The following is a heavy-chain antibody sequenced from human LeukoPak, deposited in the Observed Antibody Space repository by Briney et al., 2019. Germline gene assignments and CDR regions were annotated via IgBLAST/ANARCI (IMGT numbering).Heavy chain of an antibody. J-gene: IGHJ4*02. Sequence: GSLRLSCAASGFTFSSYAMSWIRQPPGKGLEWIGSIYYSGSTYYNPSLKSRVTISVDTSKNQFSLKLSSVTAADTAVYYCARRQSLYSSSWYQPPDYWGQGTLVTVSS. V-gene: IGHV4-39*01. CDR2: IYYSGST. D-gene: IGHD6-13*01. CDR3: ARRQSLYSSSWYQPPDY. CDR1: GFTFSSYA.